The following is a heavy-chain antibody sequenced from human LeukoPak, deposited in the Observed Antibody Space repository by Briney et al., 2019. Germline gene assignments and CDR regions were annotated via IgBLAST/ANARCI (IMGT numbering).Heavy chain of an antibody. Sequence: GESLKISCKGSGYSFTSYWIGWVRQMPGKGLEWMGVIYPGESDTRYSPSFQGQVTISADKSISTAYLQWSSLKASDTAMYYCATHSWDTAMGIFDCWGQGTLVTVSS. CDR3: ATHSWDTAMGIFDC. CDR1: GYSFTSYW. CDR2: IYPGESDT. D-gene: IGHD5-18*01. V-gene: IGHV5-51*01. J-gene: IGHJ4*02.